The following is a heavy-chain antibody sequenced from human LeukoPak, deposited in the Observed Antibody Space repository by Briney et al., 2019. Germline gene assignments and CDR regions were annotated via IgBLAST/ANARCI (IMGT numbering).Heavy chain of an antibody. D-gene: IGHD2-2*01. J-gene: IGHJ4*02. CDR1: GFIVRSNY. CDR2: IYNDGRT. V-gene: IGHV3-53*01. Sequence: GGSLRLSCVASGFIVRSNYMSWFRQAPGKGLEWASVIYNDGRTYYADSVKGRFIISKDISKNTLYLQMNNLRADDTALYYCARESGYAVGDFWGRGTLVTVSS. CDR3: ARESGYAVGDF.